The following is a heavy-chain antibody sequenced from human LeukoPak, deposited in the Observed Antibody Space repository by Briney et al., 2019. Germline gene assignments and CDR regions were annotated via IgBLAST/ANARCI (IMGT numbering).Heavy chain of an antibody. V-gene: IGHV3-74*01. D-gene: IGHD2-21*01. J-gene: IGHJ4*02. CDR3: ASFGISWRSSY. Sequence: GGSLRLSCAASGFSFSSHWVPWVRQAPGKGLVWVSRISDDGSYTSNVDSVKGRFNISRDNVNNMLYLHMNSLRAEDTAVYYCASFGISWRSSYWGQGTLVTVSS. CDR1: GFSFSSHW. CDR2: ISDDGSYT.